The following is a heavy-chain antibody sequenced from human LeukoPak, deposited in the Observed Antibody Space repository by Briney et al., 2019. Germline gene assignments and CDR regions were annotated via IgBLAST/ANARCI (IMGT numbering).Heavy chain of an antibody. Sequence: ASVKVSCKASGYTFTSYYMHWARQAPGQGLEWMGIINPSGGSTSYAQKFQGRVTMTRDTSTSTVYMELSSLRSEDTAVYYCARDGVSLGYCSGGSCYSNNYYYYYYMDVWGKGTTVTISS. CDR2: INPSGGST. CDR1: GYTFTSYY. CDR3: ARDGVSLGYCSGGSCYSNNYYYYYYMDV. V-gene: IGHV1-46*01. D-gene: IGHD2-15*01. J-gene: IGHJ6*03.